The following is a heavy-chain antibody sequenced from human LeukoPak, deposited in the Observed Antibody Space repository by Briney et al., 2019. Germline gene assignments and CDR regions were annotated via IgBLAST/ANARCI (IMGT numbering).Heavy chain of an antibody. J-gene: IGHJ4*02. CDR3: ARGGERLAATRY. Sequence: PGRSLRLSCAASGFTVTSNYMSWVRQAPGKRLEWVSVIYSGGSTYYSDSVKGRFTISTDNSKNTLYLQMNSLRAEDTAVYYCARGGERLAATRYRGQGTLVTVSS. D-gene: IGHD6-13*01. CDR2: IYSGGST. CDR1: GFTVTSNY. V-gene: IGHV3-66*01.